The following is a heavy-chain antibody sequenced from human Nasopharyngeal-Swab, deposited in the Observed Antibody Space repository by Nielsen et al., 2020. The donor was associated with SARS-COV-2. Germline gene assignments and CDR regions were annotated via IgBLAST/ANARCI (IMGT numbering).Heavy chain of an antibody. J-gene: IGHJ6*02. D-gene: IGHD6-19*01. Sequence: WGRQAPGRGLEGMGWMNPNSGNTGYAQKFQGRVTMTRNTSISTACMELSSLRSEDTAVYYCARGLYSSGFSYYYYGMDVWGQGTTVTVSS. CDR3: ARGLYSSGFSYYYYGMDV. CDR2: MNPNSGNT. V-gene: IGHV1-8*01.